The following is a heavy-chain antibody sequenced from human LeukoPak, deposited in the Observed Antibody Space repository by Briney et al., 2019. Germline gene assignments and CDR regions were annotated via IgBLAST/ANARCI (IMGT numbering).Heavy chain of an antibody. CDR2: INAGNGNT. J-gene: IGHJ6*02. CDR1: GYTFTSYA. D-gene: IGHD2-2*02. Sequence: ASVKVSCKASGYTFTSYAMHWVRQAPGQRLEGMGWINAGNGNTKYSQKFQGRVTITRDTSASTAYMELSSLRSEDTAVYCCAKDIVVVPAAIFGGMDVWGQGTTVTVSS. CDR3: AKDIVVVPAAIFGGMDV. V-gene: IGHV1-3*01.